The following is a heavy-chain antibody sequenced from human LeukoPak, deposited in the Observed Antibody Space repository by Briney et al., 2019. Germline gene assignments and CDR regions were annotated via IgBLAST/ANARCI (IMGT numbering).Heavy chain of an antibody. J-gene: IGHJ4*02. CDR2: TFYTSKWFN. Sequence: SQTLSLTCAISGDSVSSNSAAWNWFRQSPSRGLEWLGRTFYTSKWFNDYAVSVKSRITINPDTSKNQVSLYLNSVTPEDTAVYYCARRRYYDYSGYFDYWGQGTLVTVSS. CDR1: GDSVSSNSAA. CDR3: ARRRYYDYSGYFDY. D-gene: IGHD3-16*01. V-gene: IGHV6-1*01.